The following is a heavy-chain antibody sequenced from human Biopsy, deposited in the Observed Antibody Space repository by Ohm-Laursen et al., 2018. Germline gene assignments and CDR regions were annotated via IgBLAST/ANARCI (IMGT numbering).Heavy chain of an antibody. CDR2: MNPNSGNT. D-gene: IGHD3-10*01. J-gene: IGHJ6*02. Sequence: SVKVSCNPSGYTFTSYDINWVRQATRQGLEWMGWMNPNSGNTDYAQKFQGRVTMTRNTSISTAYMELNSLRSEDTAVYYCARGSFWFGGNYYYYGMDVWGQGTTVTVSS. CDR1: GYTFTSYD. V-gene: IGHV1-8*01. CDR3: ARGSFWFGGNYYYYGMDV.